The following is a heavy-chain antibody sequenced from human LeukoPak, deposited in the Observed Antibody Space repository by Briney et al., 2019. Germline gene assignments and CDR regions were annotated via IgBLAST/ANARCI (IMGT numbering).Heavy chain of an antibody. CDR2: SSVRGGAT. Sequence: GGSLRLSCAASGFTFSINDMSWVRQAPGRGLEWVSISSVRGGATYYADSVKGRFTISRDNSKNTLYLQMNSLRAEDTAVYYCAKSSPNYFDYWGQGTLVTVSS. J-gene: IGHJ4*02. CDR3: AKSSPNYFDY. V-gene: IGHV3-23*01. CDR1: GFTFSIND.